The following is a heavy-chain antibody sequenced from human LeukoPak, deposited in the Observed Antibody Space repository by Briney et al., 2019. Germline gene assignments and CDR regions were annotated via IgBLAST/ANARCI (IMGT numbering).Heavy chain of an antibody. CDR3: AKGAAAGLVDWFDP. J-gene: IGHJ5*02. V-gene: IGHV3-23*01. CDR2: VSGRSSGT. Sequence: GGSLGLSCATSGFTFSNYAMSWVRQAPGKGLDWVSCVSGRSSGTYYADSVKGRFTVSRDNSKNTLYLQMDSLRAEDTAIYYCAKGAAAGLVDWFDPWGQGTLVTVSS. CDR1: GFTFSNYA. D-gene: IGHD6-13*01.